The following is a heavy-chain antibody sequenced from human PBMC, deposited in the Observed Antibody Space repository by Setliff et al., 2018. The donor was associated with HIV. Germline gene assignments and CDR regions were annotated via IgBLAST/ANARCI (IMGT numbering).Heavy chain of an antibody. CDR2: ISGSGGST. CDR3: AKGVEIPQHNGYSSSWYIDYYYYMDV. CDR1: GFTFSSYA. D-gene: IGHD6-13*01. V-gene: IGHV3-23*01. Sequence: GGSLRLSCAASGFTFSSYAMSWVRQAPGKGLEWVSAISGSGGSTYYADSVKGRFTISRDNSKNTLYLQMNSLRAEDTAVYYCAKGVEIPQHNGYSSSWYIDYYYYMDVWGKGTTVTVSS. J-gene: IGHJ6*03.